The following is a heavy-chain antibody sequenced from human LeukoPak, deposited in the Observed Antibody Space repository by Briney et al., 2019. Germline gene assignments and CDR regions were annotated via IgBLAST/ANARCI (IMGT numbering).Heavy chain of an antibody. V-gene: IGHV3-7*03. D-gene: IGHD3-22*01. Sequence: GGSLRLSCAASGFTFSSYWMSWVRQAPGKGLEWVANIKQDGSEKYYVDSVKGRFTISRDNAKNSLYLQMNSLRAEDTAVYYCARGNYYDSSGYYPYYFDYWGQGTLVTVSS. J-gene: IGHJ4*02. CDR3: ARGNYYDSSGYYPYYFDY. CDR1: GFTFSSYW. CDR2: IKQDGSEK.